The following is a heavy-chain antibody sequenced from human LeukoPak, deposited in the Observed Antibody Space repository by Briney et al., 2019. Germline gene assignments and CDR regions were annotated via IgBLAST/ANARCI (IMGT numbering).Heavy chain of an antibody. CDR3: GLGAAVAGWGWFDP. V-gene: IGHV1-18*01. J-gene: IGHJ5*02. Sequence: ASVKVSCKASGYTFTSYGISLVRQAPGQGLEWMGWISAYNGNTNYAQKLQGRVTMTTDTSTSTAYMELRSLRSDDTAVYYCGLGAAVAGWGWFDPWGQGTLVTVSS. CDR1: GYTFTSYG. D-gene: IGHD6-19*01. CDR2: ISAYNGNT.